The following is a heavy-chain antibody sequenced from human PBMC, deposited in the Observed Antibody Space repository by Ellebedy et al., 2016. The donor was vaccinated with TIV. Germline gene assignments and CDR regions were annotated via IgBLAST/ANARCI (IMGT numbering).Heavy chain of an antibody. D-gene: IGHD6-6*01. Sequence: GESLKTSCAASGFTFRKYAINWVRPAPRKGLEWVSVNGGTVENTFYADSVKGRFTISRDNSKNTVYLQMNSLRAEDTAVYYCARVRVADRSGYFDLWGRGTLVTVSS. CDR1: GFTFRKYA. J-gene: IGHJ2*01. V-gene: IGHV3-23*01. CDR2: NGGTVENT. CDR3: ARVRVADRSGYFDL.